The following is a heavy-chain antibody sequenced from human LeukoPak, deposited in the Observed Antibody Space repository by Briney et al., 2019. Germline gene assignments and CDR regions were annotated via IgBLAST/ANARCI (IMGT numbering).Heavy chain of an antibody. CDR1: GYTFTSYD. CDR2: MNPNSGNT. Sequence: ASVKVSCKASGYTFTSYDINWVRQATGQGLEWMGWMNPNSGNTGYAQKFQGRVTMTRNTSISPAYMELSSLRSEDTAVYYCARGYGSGSYYNYPHDYWGQGTLVTVSS. J-gene: IGHJ4*02. V-gene: IGHV1-8*01. D-gene: IGHD3-10*01. CDR3: ARGYGSGSYYNYPHDY.